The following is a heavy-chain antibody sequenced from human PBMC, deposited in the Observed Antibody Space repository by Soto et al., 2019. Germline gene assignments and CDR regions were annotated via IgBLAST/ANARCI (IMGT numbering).Heavy chain of an antibody. CDR3: ARKVFHRVAAQIDY. CDR2: IYYSGST. V-gene: IGHV4-39*01. D-gene: IGHD1-20*01. J-gene: IGHJ4*02. CDR1: GGSISSSSYY. Sequence: SETLSLTCTVSGGSISSSSYYWGWIRQPPGKGLEWIGSIYYSGSTYYNPSLKSRVTISVDTSKNQFSLKLSSVTAADTAVYYCARKVFHRVAAQIDYWGQGTLVTVSS.